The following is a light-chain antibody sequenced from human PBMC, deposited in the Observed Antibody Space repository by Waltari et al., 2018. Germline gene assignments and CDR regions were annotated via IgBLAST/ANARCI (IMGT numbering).Light chain of an antibody. CDR2: GAS. CDR1: QSVSSK. CDR3: QQYNNGPRT. J-gene: IGKJ1*01. Sequence: EIVMTQSPATLSVSPGERATLSFRASQSVSSKLAWYQQKPGQAPRLLIYGASTRATGIPARFSGSGSGTEFTRTISSLQSEDFAVYYCQQYNNGPRTFGQGTKVEIK. V-gene: IGKV3-15*01.